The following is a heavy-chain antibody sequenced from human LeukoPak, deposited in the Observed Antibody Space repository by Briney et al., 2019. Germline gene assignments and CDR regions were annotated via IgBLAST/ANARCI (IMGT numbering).Heavy chain of an antibody. Sequence: ASVKVSCKASGYTFTGYYIHWVRQAPGQGLEWMGWINPNSGGTNTAQKFQGRVTMTRDTSLSTAYMELSRLRSDDTAVYYCARGDNYYDSSGYFGYWGQGTLVTVSS. V-gene: IGHV1-2*02. CDR2: INPNSGGT. CDR3: ARGDNYYDSSGYFGY. D-gene: IGHD3-22*01. CDR1: GYTFTGYY. J-gene: IGHJ4*02.